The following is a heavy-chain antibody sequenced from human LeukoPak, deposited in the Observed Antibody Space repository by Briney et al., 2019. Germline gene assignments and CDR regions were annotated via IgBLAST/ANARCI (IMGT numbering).Heavy chain of an antibody. Sequence: ASVKVSCKASGYTFTGYYMHWVRQAPGQGLEWMGWINPNSGNTGYAQKFQGRVTMTRNTSISTAYMELSSLRSEDTAVYYCARGRSSRAWYFDYWGQGTLVTVSS. J-gene: IGHJ4*02. D-gene: IGHD3-10*01. CDR2: INPNSGNT. CDR3: ARGRSSRAWYFDY. CDR1: GYTFTGYY. V-gene: IGHV1-8*02.